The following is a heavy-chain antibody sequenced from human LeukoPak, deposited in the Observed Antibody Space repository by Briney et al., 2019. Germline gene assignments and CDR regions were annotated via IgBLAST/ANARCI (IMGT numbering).Heavy chain of an antibody. D-gene: IGHD3-9*01. CDR3: ARDRGWNDILTGHPTLDY. Sequence: PGGSLRLSCAASGFTFSTYAMSWVRQAPGKGLVWVSRINSDGSSTSYADSVKGRFTISRDNAKNTLYLQMNSLRAEDTAVYYCARDRGWNDILTGHPTLDYWGQGTLVTVSS. CDR1: GFTFSTYA. CDR2: INSDGSST. J-gene: IGHJ4*02. V-gene: IGHV3-74*01.